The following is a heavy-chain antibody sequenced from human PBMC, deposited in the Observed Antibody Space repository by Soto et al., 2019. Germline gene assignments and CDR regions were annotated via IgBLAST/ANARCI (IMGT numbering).Heavy chain of an antibody. CDR1: GFTFSNYA. CDR2: ISDTGGTT. Sequence: GGSLRLSCAASGFTFSNYAMSWVPQAPGKGLEWVSVISDTGGTTDYADSVKGRFTISRDKSKNTLYLQMNNLRAEDTAVYYCAKSPGGWFFDDWGQGTVVTVSS. J-gene: IGHJ4*02. D-gene: IGHD6-19*01. CDR3: AKSPGGWFFDD. V-gene: IGHV3-23*01.